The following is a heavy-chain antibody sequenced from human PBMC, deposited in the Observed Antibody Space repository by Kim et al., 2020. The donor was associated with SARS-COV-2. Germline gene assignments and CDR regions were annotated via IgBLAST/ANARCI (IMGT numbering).Heavy chain of an antibody. CDR3: ARVGYSSGWYGSGFDY. Sequence: GGSLRLSCAASGFTFSSYSMNWVRQAPGKGLEWVSSISSSSSYIYYADSVKGRFTISRDNAKNSLYLQMNSLRAEDTAVYYCARVGYSSGWYGSGFDYWGQGTLVTVSS. J-gene: IGHJ4*02. D-gene: IGHD6-19*01. CDR1: GFTFSSYS. CDR2: ISSSSSYI. V-gene: IGHV3-21*01.